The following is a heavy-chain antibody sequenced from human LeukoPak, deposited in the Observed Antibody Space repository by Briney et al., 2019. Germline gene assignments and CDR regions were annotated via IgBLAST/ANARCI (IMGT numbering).Heavy chain of an antibody. CDR2: ISAYNGNT. CDR3: ARMRYYGSRSYYTVGAFDI. Sequence: ASVKVSCKASGYTFTSYGISWVRQAPGQGLEWMGWISAYNGNTNYAQKLQGRVTMTTDTSTSTAYMELRSLRSDDTAVYYCARMRYYGSRSYYTVGAFDIWGQGTMVTVSS. CDR1: GYTFTSYG. D-gene: IGHD3-10*01. J-gene: IGHJ3*02. V-gene: IGHV1-18*01.